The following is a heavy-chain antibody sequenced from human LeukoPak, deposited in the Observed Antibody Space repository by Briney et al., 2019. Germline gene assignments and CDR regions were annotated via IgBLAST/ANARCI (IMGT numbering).Heavy chain of an antibody. CDR3: ARDGYSSSWKAFDI. J-gene: IGHJ3*02. Sequence: SETLSLTCTVSGGSISSYYWSWIRQPAGKGLEWIGRIYTSGSTNYNPPLKSRVTMSVDTSKNQFSLKLSSVTAADTAVYYCARDGYSSSWKAFDIWGQGTMVTVSS. CDR1: GGSISSYY. V-gene: IGHV4-4*07. CDR2: IYTSGST. D-gene: IGHD6-13*01.